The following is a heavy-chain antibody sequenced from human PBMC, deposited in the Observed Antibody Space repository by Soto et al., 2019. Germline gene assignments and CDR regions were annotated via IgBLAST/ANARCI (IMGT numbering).Heavy chain of an antibody. D-gene: IGHD3-10*01. V-gene: IGHV1-69*13. J-gene: IGHJ3*02. CDR3: ARDRGSDAPTDI. CDR2: IIPIFGTA. Sequence: SVKVSCKASGGTFSSYAISWVRQAPGQGLEWMGGIIPIFGTANYAQKFQGRVTITADESTSTAYMELSSLRSEDTAMYYCARDRGSDAPTDIWGQGTMVTVSS. CDR1: GGTFSSYA.